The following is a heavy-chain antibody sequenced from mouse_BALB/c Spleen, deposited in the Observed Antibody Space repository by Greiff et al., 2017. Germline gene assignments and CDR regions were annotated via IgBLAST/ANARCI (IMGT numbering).Heavy chain of an antibody. J-gene: IGHJ3*01. V-gene: IGHV10S3*01. CDR3: VRDRDGYYVWFAY. D-gene: IGHD2-3*01. CDR1: GFTFNTNA. Sequence: EAGGGLVQPKGSLKLSCAASGFTFNTNAMNWVRQAPGKGLEWVARIRSKSNNYATYYADSVKDRFTISRDDSQSMLYLQMNNLKTEDTAMYYCVRDRDGYYVWFAYWGQGTLVTVSA. CDR2: IRSKSNNYAT.